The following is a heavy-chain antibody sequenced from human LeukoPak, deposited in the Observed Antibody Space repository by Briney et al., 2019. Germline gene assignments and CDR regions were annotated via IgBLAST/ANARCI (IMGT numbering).Heavy chain of an antibody. CDR3: ARDSGSGYYLDAFDI. D-gene: IGHD3-22*01. CDR2: IYTSGST. V-gene: IGHV4-4*07. Sequence: PSETLSLTCTVSGGSISSYYWSWIRQPAGKGLEWIGRIYTSGSTNYNPSLKSRVTMSVDTSKNQFSLKLSSVTAADTAAYYCARDSGSGYYLDAFDIWGQGTMVTVSS. J-gene: IGHJ3*02. CDR1: GGSISSYY.